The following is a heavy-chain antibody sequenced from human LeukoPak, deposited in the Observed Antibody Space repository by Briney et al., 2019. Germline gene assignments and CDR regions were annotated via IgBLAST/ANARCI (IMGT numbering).Heavy chain of an antibody. CDR3: ARAWYDFWSGYYRGEYFQH. V-gene: IGHV3-30-3*01. Sequence: GGSLRLSCAASGFTFSSYAMHWVRQAPGKGLEWVAVISYDGSNKYYADSVKGRFTISRDNSKNTLYLQMNSLRAEDTAVYYCARAWYDFWSGYYRGEYFQHWGQGTLLTVSS. D-gene: IGHD3-3*01. CDR1: GFTFSSYA. J-gene: IGHJ1*01. CDR2: ISYDGSNK.